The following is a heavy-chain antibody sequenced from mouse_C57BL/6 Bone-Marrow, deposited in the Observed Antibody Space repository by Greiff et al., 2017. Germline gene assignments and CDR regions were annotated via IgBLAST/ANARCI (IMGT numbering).Heavy chain of an antibody. D-gene: IGHD2-5*01. CDR3: ARSYYSNYVYWYFDV. CDR1: GYTFTSYW. CDR2: INPSSGST. V-gene: IGHV1-7*01. Sequence: VQLQQSGAELAKPGASVKLSCTASGYTFTSYWMHWVKQRPGQGLEWIGYINPSSGSTKYNQKFKDQATLTANKSSSTAYMQLSSLTDEDSAVYYCARSYYSNYVYWYFDVWGTGTTVTVSS. J-gene: IGHJ1*03.